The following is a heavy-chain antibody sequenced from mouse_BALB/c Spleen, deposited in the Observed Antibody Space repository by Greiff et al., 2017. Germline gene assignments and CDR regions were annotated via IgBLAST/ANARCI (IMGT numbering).Heavy chain of an antibody. J-gene: IGHJ4*01. CDR1: GYTFTDYE. CDR2: IDPETGGT. CDR3: TRSYGYRDAMDY. Sequence: QVQLQQSGAELVRPGASVTLSCKASGYTFTDYEMHWVKQTPVHGLEWIGAIDPETGGTAYNQKFKGKATLTADKSSSTAYMELRSLTSEDSAVYYCTRSYGYRDAMDYWGQGTSVTVSS. V-gene: IGHV1-15*01. D-gene: IGHD1-2*01.